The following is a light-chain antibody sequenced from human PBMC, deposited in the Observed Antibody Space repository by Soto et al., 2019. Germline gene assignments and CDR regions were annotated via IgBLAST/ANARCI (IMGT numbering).Light chain of an antibody. J-gene: IGLJ2*01. CDR2: LNSDGNH. Sequence: QSVLTQSPSASASLGASVKLTCILSSGHSDYAIAWHQQQPEKGPRFLMKLNSDGNHTKGDGIPDRFSGSSSGTERYLTISSLQSEDEADYYCQTWGSGIVVFGGGTKLTVL. CDR1: SGHSDYA. V-gene: IGLV4-69*01. CDR3: QTWGSGIVV.